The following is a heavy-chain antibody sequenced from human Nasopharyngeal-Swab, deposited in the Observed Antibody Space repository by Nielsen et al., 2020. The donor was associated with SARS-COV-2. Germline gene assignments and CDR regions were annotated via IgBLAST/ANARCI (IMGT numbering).Heavy chain of an antibody. D-gene: IGHD3-3*01. Sequence: WVRQAPGQGLEWMGGIIPIFGTANYAQKLQGRVTITADESTSTAYMELSSLRSEDTAVCYCARGGITIFGVVSNLDYWGQGTLVTVSS. CDR2: IIPIFGTA. CDR3: ARGGITIFGVVSNLDY. J-gene: IGHJ4*02. V-gene: IGHV1-69*01.